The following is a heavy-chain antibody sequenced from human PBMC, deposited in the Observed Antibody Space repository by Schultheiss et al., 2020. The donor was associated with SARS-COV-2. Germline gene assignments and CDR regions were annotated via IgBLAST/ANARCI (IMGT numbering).Heavy chain of an antibody. CDR2: IKQDGSEK. V-gene: IGHV3-7*03. CDR3: ARDRWGDFWSGYQKEDMDV. J-gene: IGHJ6*02. CDR1: GFTFSDYN. D-gene: IGHD3-3*01. Sequence: GGSLRLSCAASGFTFSDYNMNWVRQAPGKGLEWVANIKQDGSEKYYVDSVKGRFTISRDNAKNSLYLQMNSLRAEDTAVYYCARDRWGDFWSGYQKEDMDVWGQGTTVTVSS.